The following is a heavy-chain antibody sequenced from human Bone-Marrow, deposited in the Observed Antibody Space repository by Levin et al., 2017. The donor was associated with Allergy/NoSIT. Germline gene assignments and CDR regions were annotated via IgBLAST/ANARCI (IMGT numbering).Heavy chain of an antibody. V-gene: IGHV4-34*01. CDR3: ARVLVQGARRSTYYFDY. CDR1: GGSFSGYY. D-gene: IGHD3-10*01. CDR2: INHSGST. J-gene: IGHJ4*02. Sequence: SETLSLTCAVYGGSFSGYYWSWIRQPPGKGLEWIGEINHSGSTNYNPSLKSRVTISVDTSKNQFSLKLSSVTAADTAVYYCARVLVQGARRSTYYFDYWGQGTLVTVSS.